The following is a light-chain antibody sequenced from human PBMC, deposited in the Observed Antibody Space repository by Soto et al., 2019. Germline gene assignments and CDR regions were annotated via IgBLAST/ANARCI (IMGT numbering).Light chain of an antibody. V-gene: IGKV3D-15*01. CDR2: GAS. J-gene: IGKJ4*02. CDR1: QRLGTH. CDR3: ETYVGVPLM. Sequence: VVPRAPGTLSVFARESCRVTVWASQRLGTHLAWYQQKPGQAPRLLIYGASISATRIPAKFSGRRSRQAFSTALPSLQAEDLAAHYCETYVGVPLMFGGGTKVDIK.